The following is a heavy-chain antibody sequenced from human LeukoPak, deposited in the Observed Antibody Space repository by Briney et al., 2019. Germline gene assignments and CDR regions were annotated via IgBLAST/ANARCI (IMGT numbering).Heavy chain of an antibody. V-gene: IGHV1-8*02. CDR1: GGTFSSYA. CDR3: ARLVATGEGY. D-gene: IGHD5-12*01. CDR2: MNPNSGNT. Sequence: ASVKVSCKASGGTFSSYAISWARQAPGQGLEWMGWMNPNSGNTGYAQKFQGRVTMTRNTSISTAYMELSSLRSEDTAVYYCARLVATGEGYWGQGTLVTVSS. J-gene: IGHJ4*02.